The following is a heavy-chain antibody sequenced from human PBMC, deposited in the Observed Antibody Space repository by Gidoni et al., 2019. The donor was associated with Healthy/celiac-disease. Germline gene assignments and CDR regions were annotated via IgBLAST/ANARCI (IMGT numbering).Heavy chain of an antibody. CDR3: AHRGYSGSYSLYYFDY. J-gene: IGHJ4*02. Sequence: QITLKESGPTLVKPTQTLTLTCTFSGFSLSTSGVGVGWIRQPPGKALEWLALIYWNDDKRYSPSLKSRLTITKDTSKNQVVLTMTNMDPVDTATYYCAHRGYSGSYSLYYFDYWGQGTLVTVSS. CDR2: IYWNDDK. V-gene: IGHV2-5*01. CDR1: GFSLSTSGVG. D-gene: IGHD1-26*01.